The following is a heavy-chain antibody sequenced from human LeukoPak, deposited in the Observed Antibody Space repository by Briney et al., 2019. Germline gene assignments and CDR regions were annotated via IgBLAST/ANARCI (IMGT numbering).Heavy chain of an antibody. V-gene: IGHV3-30*18. Sequence: GGSLRLSCAASGFTFSSYGMHWVRQAPGKGLEWVAVISYDGSNKYYADSVKGRFTISRDNSKNTLYLQMNSLRAEDTAVYYCAKAPRKEGSGSYLYYFDYWAREPWSPSPQ. CDR3: AKAPRKEGSGSYLYYFDY. J-gene: IGHJ4*02. D-gene: IGHD3-10*01. CDR1: GFTFSSYG. CDR2: ISYDGSNK.